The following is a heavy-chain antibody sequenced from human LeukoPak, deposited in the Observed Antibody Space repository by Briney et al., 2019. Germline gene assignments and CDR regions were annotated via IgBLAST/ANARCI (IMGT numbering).Heavy chain of an antibody. CDR3: ARAGEMATIYLDY. V-gene: IGHV1-2*02. D-gene: IGHD5-24*01. CDR1: GYTFTGYY. Sequence: ASVKVSCKASGYTFTGYYMHWVRQAPGQGLEWMGWINPNSGGTNYAQKLQGRVTMTRDMSTSTVYMDLRSLRSEDTAVYYCARAGEMATIYLDYWGQGTLVTVST. CDR2: INPNSGGT. J-gene: IGHJ4*02.